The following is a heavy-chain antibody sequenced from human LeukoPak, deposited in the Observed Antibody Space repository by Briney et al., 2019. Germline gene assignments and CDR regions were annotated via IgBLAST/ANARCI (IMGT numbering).Heavy chain of an antibody. V-gene: IGHV1-3*01. D-gene: IGHD2-2*01. Sequence: ASVKVSCKASGYTFTSYAMHWVRQAPGQRVEWMGWINAGNGNTKYSQKFQGRVTITRDTSASTTYMELSSLRSEDTAVYYCARTPAAMEYYFDCWGQGTLVTVSS. CDR3: ARTPAAMEYYFDC. CDR2: INAGNGNT. CDR1: GYTFTSYA. J-gene: IGHJ4*02.